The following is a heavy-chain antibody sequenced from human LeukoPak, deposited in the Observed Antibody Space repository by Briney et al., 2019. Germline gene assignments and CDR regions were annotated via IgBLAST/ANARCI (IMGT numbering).Heavy chain of an antibody. CDR2: ISGSGGST. J-gene: IGHJ5*02. Sequence: GGSLRLSCAASGFTFSSYAMSWVRQAPGKGLEWVSAISGSGGSTYYADSVKGRFTVSRDNSKNTLYLQMNSLRAEDTAVYYCARAIIAAAGTGWFDPWGQGTLVTVSS. CDR3: ARAIIAAAGTGWFDP. D-gene: IGHD6-13*01. CDR1: GFTFSSYA. V-gene: IGHV3-23*01.